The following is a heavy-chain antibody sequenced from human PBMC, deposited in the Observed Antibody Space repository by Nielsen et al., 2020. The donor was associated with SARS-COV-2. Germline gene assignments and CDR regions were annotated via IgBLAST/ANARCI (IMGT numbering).Heavy chain of an antibody. Sequence: GESLKISCAASGFTFSSYAMSWVRQAPGKGLEWVSVIYSGGSSTYYADSVKGRFTISRDNAKNSLFLQMNSLRAEDTALYYCAKHRATTGYYYPMDVWGQGTSVTVSS. CDR3: AKHRATTGYYYPMDV. V-gene: IGHV3-23*03. D-gene: IGHD1-1*01. CDR1: GFTFSSYA. CDR2: IYSGGSST. J-gene: IGHJ6*02.